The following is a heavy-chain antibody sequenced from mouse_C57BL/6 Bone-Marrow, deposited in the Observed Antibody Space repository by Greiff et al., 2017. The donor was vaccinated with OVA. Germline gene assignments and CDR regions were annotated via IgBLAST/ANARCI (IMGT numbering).Heavy chain of an antibody. CDR1: GFNIKDDY. CDR2: IDPENGDT. CDR3: TVYSNYVYWDVDV. Sequence: EVQLQQSGAELVRPGASVKLSCTASGFNIKDDYMHWVKQRPEQGLEWIGWIDPENGDTEYASKFQGKATITADTSSNTAYLQLSSLTSEDTAVYYCTVYSNYVYWDVDVWGTGTTVTVSS. D-gene: IGHD2-5*01. V-gene: IGHV14-4*01. J-gene: IGHJ1*03.